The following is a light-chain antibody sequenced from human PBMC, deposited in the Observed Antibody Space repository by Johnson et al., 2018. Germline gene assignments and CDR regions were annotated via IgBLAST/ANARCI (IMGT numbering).Light chain of an antibody. CDR1: SSNIGNNY. V-gene: IGLV1-51*02. Sequence: QSVLTQPPSVSAAPGQKVTISCSGSSSNIGNNYVSWYQQLPGTAPKLLIYENNKRPSGIPDRFSGPKSGTSATLGITGLQTGDEADYYCGTWDSSPSAGNVFGTVTKVTVL. J-gene: IGLJ1*01. CDR3: GTWDSSPSAGNV. CDR2: ENN.